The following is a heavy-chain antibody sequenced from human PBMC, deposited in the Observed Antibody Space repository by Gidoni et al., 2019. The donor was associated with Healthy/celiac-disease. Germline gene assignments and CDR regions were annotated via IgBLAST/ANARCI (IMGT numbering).Heavy chain of an antibody. Sequence: VQLQESGPGLVKPSGTLSLTCAVSGGSISSSNWWSWVRQPPGKGLAWIGEIYHSGSTNYNPSLKSRVTISVDKSKNQFSLKLSSVTAADTAVYYCARSSADYYDSSGYYFVIDYWGQGTLVTVSS. V-gene: IGHV4-4*02. CDR1: GGSISSSNW. CDR2: IYHSGST. D-gene: IGHD3-22*01. CDR3: ARSSADYYDSSGYYFVIDY. J-gene: IGHJ4*02.